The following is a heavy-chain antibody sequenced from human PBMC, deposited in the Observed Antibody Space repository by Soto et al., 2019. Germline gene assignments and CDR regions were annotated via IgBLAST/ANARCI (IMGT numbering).Heavy chain of an antibody. CDR3: ARDGEAHYGLDV. D-gene: IGHD3-10*01. Sequence: NPGGSLRLSCAASGFTFSSYSMNWVRQAPGKGLEWVSFITSSSSYIFYADSLEGRFTVSRDNAKNSVYLHMSSLRAEDTAVYYCARDGEAHYGLDVWGQGTTVTVSS. CDR2: ITSSSSYI. V-gene: IGHV3-21*01. CDR1: GFTFSSYS. J-gene: IGHJ6*02.